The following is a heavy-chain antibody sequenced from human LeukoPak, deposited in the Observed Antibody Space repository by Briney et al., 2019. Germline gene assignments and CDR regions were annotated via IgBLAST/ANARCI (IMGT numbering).Heavy chain of an antibody. V-gene: IGHV4-34*01. CDR1: GGSFSGYY. J-gene: IGHJ5*02. Sequence: SETLSLTCAVYGGSFSGYYWSWIRQPPGKGLEWIGEINHSGSTNYNPSLKSRVTISVDTSKNQFSLKLSSVTAADTAVYYCARVKVVVAANGWFDPWGQGTLVTVSS. CDR3: ARVKVVVAANGWFDP. CDR2: INHSGST. D-gene: IGHD2-15*01.